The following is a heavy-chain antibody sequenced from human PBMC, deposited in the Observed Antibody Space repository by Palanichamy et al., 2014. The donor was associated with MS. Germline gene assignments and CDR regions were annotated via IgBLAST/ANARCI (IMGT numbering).Heavy chain of an antibody. CDR1: GFTFSSHA. CDR3: AREVAFYFGVDV. Sequence: EVQLVESGGTVGTAVGGPLRLSCAASGFTFSSHAMNWVRQSPGKGLEWISYISDSGGTIVYADSVKGRFTISRDNAMGALYLQMNSLRVEDTARYYCAREVAFYFGVDVWGQGTPVTVSS. CDR2: ISDSGGTI. V-gene: IGHV3-48*01. J-gene: IGHJ6*02.